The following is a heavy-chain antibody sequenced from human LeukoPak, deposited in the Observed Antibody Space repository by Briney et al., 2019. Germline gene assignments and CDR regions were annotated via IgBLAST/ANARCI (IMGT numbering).Heavy chain of an antibody. CDR1: GGSFSGYY. D-gene: IGHD3-10*01. CDR2: ISQSGST. J-gene: IGHJ6*02. V-gene: IGHV4-34*01. Sequence: ASETLSLTCAVYGGSFSGYYWSWIRQPPGKGLEWIGEISQSGSTNYNPSLKSRVTILVDSSENQFSLKLSAVTAADTAVYYCARGFPAAGGYFYGSGSYPPRGLDVWGQGTTVTASS. CDR3: ARGFPAAGGYFYGSGSYPPRGLDV.